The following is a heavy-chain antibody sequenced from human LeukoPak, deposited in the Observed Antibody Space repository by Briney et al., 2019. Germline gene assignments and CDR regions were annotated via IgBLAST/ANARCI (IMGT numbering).Heavy chain of an antibody. CDR3: ARGILRSYGYGNYYYYYMDV. V-gene: IGHV3-7*03. D-gene: IGHD5-18*01. CDR1: GFTFSSYW. CDR2: IKQDGSEK. Sequence: GGSLRLSCAASGFTFSSYWMSWVRRAPGKGLEWVANIKQDGSEKYYVDSVKGRFTISRDNAKNSLYLQMNSLRAEDTAVYYCARGILRSYGYGNYYYYYMDVWGKGTTVTVSS. J-gene: IGHJ6*03.